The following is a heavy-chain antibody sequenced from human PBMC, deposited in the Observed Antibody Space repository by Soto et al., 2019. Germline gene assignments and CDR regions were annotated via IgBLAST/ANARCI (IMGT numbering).Heavy chain of an antibody. D-gene: IGHD3-9*01. CDR1: GGSISSSSYY. CDR2: IYYSGST. CDR3: ARLSYYDILTGLVDY. J-gene: IGHJ4*02. V-gene: IGHV4-39*01. Sequence: QLQLQESGPGLVKPSETLSLTCTVSGGSISSSSYYWGWIRQPPGKGLEWIGIIYYSGSTSYNPSLKVRVTISVATSKNQFSLKLSSVTAADTAVYYCARLSYYDILTGLVDYWGQGTLVTVSS.